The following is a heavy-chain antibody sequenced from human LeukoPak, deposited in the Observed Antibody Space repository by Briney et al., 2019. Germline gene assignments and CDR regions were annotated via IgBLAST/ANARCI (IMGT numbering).Heavy chain of an antibody. Sequence: PGGSLRLSCAASGFTFSSYSMTWVRQAPGQGLEGVSSISSSSSYIYYADSVKGRFTISRDNAKNSLYLQMNSLRAEDTAVYYCARDVWDYYDSSGYPGDYYYGMVVWGQGTTVTVSS. J-gene: IGHJ6*02. D-gene: IGHD3-22*01. CDR2: ISSSSSYI. CDR3: ARDVWDYYDSSGYPGDYYYGMVV. CDR1: GFTFSSYS. V-gene: IGHV3-21*01.